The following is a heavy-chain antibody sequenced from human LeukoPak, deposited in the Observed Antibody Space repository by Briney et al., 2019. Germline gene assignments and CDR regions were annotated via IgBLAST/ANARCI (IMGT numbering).Heavy chain of an antibody. V-gene: IGHV3-23*01. CDR3: AKRGVVIRVILVGFHKEANYFDS. J-gene: IGHJ4*02. D-gene: IGHD3-22*01. Sequence: GGSLRLSCAVSGITLSNYGMSWVRQAPGKGLEWVAGISDSGSRTNYADSVKGRFTISRDNPKNTLYLQMNSLRVEDTAVYFCAKRGVVIRVILVGFHKEANYFDSWGQGALVTVSS. CDR1: GITLSNYG. CDR2: ISDSGSRT.